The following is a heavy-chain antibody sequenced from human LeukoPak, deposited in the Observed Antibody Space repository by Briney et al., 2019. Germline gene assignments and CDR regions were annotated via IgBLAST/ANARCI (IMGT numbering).Heavy chain of an antibody. J-gene: IGHJ4*02. CDR3: AREDSSGWYNYFDI. V-gene: IGHV4-4*07. CDR1: GDSISNYY. CDR2: VSTGGST. Sequence: SETLSLTCTVSGDSISNYYWSWIRQPAGKGLEWIGRVSTGGSTNYNPSLKSRVTVSVDTSKNQFSLKLTSATAADTAVYYCAREDSSGWYNYFDIRGQGALVTVSS. D-gene: IGHD6-19*01.